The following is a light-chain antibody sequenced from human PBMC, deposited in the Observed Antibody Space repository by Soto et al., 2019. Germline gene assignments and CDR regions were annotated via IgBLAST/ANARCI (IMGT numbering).Light chain of an antibody. CDR2: GAS. V-gene: IGKV3-20*01. CDR3: QQYVNSPPSWT. Sequence: ETVLTQSPGTLSLSPGERATLFCRASRSVSSSYLAWYQQKPGQAPRLLIYGASSRATGIPDRFSGSGSGTDISLTISSMEPADYAVYYCQQYVNSPPSWTFGQGTKVEIK. CDR1: RSVSSSY. J-gene: IGKJ1*01.